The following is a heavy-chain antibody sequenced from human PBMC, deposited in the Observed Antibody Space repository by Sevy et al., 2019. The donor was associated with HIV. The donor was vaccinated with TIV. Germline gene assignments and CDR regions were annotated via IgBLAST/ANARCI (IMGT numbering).Heavy chain of an antibody. J-gene: IGHJ6*03. D-gene: IGHD1-7*01. CDR1: GFTFSSYG. CDR3: AKVPAGGTTLYYYYYMDV. CDR2: IRYDGSNK. V-gene: IGHV3-30*02. Sequence: LSLTCAASGFTFSSYGMHWVRQAPGKGLEWVAFIRYDGSNKYYADSVKGRFTISRDNSKNTLYLQMNSLRAEDTAVYYCAKVPAGGTTLYYYYYMDVWGKGTTVTVSS.